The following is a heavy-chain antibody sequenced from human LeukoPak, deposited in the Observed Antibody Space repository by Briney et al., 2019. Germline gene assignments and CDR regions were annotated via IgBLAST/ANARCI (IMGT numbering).Heavy chain of an antibody. CDR1: GCTFSSYA. CDR2: IWYDGNNK. D-gene: IGHD3-22*01. J-gene: IGHJ4*02. Sequence: GGPLRLSWAASGCTFSSYAMSWGRQAPGKVLEWGAVIWYDGNNKYYADSGNGVFTISRETSTNTLYLQMNRLRAEDTAVYYCAPYHSPGSLAYSGQGTLVTVYS. CDR3: APYHSPGSLAY. V-gene: IGHV3-33*08.